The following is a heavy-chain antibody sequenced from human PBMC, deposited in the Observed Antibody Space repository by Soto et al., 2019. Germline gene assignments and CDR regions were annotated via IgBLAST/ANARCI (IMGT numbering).Heavy chain of an antibody. J-gene: IGHJ4*02. CDR1: GGSISSYD. CDR2: IYYSGST. V-gene: IGHV4-59*08. CDR3: ARLNKAYGTDF. Sequence: SETLSLTCTVSGGSISSYDWSWIRQPPGKGLEWIGYIYYSGSTNYNPSLKSRVTISLDTSKNQFSLWLNSVTAADTAVYYCARLNKAYGTDFWGQGALVTVSS. D-gene: IGHD4-17*01.